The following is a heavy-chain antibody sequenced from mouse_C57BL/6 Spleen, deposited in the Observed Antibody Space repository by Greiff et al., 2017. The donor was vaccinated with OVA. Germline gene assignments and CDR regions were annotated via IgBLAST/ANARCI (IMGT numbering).Heavy chain of an antibody. CDR1: GYSFTSYY. V-gene: IGHV1-66*01. CDR3: ANYDYDPFAY. Sequence: VQLQQSGPELVKPGASVKISCKASGYSFTSYYIHWVKQRPGQGLEWIGWIYPVSGNTKYNEKFKGKATLTADTSSSTAYMQLSSLTSEDSAVYYCANYDYDPFAYWGQGTLVTVSA. J-gene: IGHJ3*01. CDR2: IYPVSGNT. D-gene: IGHD2-4*01.